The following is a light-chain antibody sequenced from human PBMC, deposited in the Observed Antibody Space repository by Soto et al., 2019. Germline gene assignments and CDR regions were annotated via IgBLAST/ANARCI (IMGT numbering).Light chain of an antibody. V-gene: IGKV3-15*01. CDR2: GAS. J-gene: IGKJ1*01. CDR1: QSVSSK. Sequence: EIVMTQSPATLSVSPGERATLSCRASQSVSSKLAWYQQKPGQAPRLLIYGASTRATGFPARFSGSGSGTDFTLTISSLQSEDFAVYYCQQYNNWPWTFGQGTKVDI. CDR3: QQYNNWPWT.